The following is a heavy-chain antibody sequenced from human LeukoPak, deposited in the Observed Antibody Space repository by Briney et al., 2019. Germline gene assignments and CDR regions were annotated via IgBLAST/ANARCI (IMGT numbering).Heavy chain of an antibody. V-gene: IGHV3-33*01. Sequence: GRSLRLSYAASGFTFSSYGMHWVRQAPGKGLEWVAVIWYDGSNKYYADSVKGRFTISRDNSKNTLYLQMNSLRAEDTAVYYCARDRQITMVRGVYTDAFDIWGQGTMVTVSS. CDR3: ARDRQITMVRGVYTDAFDI. CDR2: IWYDGSNK. J-gene: IGHJ3*02. CDR1: GFTFSSYG. D-gene: IGHD3-10*01.